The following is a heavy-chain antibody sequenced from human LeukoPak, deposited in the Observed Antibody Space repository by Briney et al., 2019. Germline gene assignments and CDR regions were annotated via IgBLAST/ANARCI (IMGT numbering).Heavy chain of an antibody. J-gene: IGHJ4*02. V-gene: IGHV3-30*18. CDR3: AKSIHPVAGFDY. CDR2: IWYGGSNK. CDR1: GFTFSSYG. Sequence: PGRSLRLSCAASGFTFSSYGMHWVRQAPGKGLEWVAVIWYGGSNKYYADSVKGRFTISRDNSKNTLYLQMNSLRAEDTAVYYRAKSIHPVAGFDYWGQGTLVTVSS. D-gene: IGHD6-19*01.